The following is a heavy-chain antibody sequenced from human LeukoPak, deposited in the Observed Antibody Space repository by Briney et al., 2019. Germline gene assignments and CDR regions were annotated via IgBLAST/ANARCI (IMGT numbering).Heavy chain of an antibody. V-gene: IGHV3-11*04. CDR1: GFTFSDYY. Sequence: GGSLRLSCAASGFTFSDYYMSWIRQAPGKGLEWVAYISSSGVTIYYADSVKGRFTISRDNAKKSLSLQIHSLRAKDTAVYYCARASGYHDAFDIWGQGTMVTVSS. CDR2: ISSSGVTI. D-gene: IGHD3-9*01. J-gene: IGHJ3*02. CDR3: ARASGYHDAFDI.